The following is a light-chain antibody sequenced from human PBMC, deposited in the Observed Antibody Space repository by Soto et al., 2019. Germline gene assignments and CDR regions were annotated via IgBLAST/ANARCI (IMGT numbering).Light chain of an antibody. CDR2: DVS. V-gene: IGLV2-11*01. CDR3: CSNAVGSTYV. CDR1: SSDVGGYNY. J-gene: IGLJ1*01. Sequence: QSALTQPRSVSGSPGQSVTISCTGTSSDVGGYNYVSWYQQHPGKAPKLMIYDVSKRPSGVPDRFSGSKSGNTASLTISGLQAEDEADYYCCSNAVGSTYVFGTGTKLTVL.